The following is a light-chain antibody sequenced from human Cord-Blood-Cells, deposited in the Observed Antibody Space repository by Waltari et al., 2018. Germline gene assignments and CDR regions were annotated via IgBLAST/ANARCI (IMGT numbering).Light chain of an antibody. Sequence: DIQMIQSPSSLSASVGDRVTITCRASQSISSYLNWYQQKPGKAPKLLIYAASSLQSGVPSRCSGSGSGTDFTLTISSLQPEDFATYYWQQSYSTRWTFGQGTKVEIK. J-gene: IGKJ1*01. CDR3: QQSYSTRWT. CDR2: AAS. V-gene: IGKV1-39*01. CDR1: QSISSY.